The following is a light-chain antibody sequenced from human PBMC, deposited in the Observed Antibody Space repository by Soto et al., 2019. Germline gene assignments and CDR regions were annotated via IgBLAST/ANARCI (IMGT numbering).Light chain of an antibody. CDR3: SSYAGSNNWV. CDR2: EVS. V-gene: IGLV2-8*01. J-gene: IGLJ3*02. CDR1: SSDVGAYKY. Sequence: QSGLTQPPSASGSPGQSVTISCTGTSSDVGAYKYVSWYQQHPGKAPKLMIYEVSKRPSGVPDRFSGSKSGNTASLTVSGLQAEDEADYYCSSYAGSNNWVFGGGTKLTVL.